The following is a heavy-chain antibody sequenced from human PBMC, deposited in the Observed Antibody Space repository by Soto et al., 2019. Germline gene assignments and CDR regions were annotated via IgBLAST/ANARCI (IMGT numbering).Heavy chain of an antibody. Sequence: QPGGSLRLSCAASGFTFSRHWIHWVRQAPGQGLVWVSRTKTDGTTSYADSVRGRFTISRDNAENTLYLQMNSLRAEDTAVYYCVRDMRAVPWYGGISSAFDMWGQGTMVTVSS. V-gene: IGHV3-74*01. CDR2: TKTDGTT. CDR3: VRDMRAVPWYGGISSAFDM. J-gene: IGHJ3*02. CDR1: GFTFSRHW. D-gene: IGHD3-10*01.